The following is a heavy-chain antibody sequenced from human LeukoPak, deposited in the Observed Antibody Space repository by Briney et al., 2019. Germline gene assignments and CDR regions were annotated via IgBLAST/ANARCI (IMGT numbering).Heavy chain of an antibody. V-gene: IGHV3-23*01. D-gene: IGHD5-18*01. CDR2: ISGSGGST. J-gene: IGHJ4*02. CDR3: AKGYSYGYGRNRYFEY. Sequence: PGGSLRLSCAASGFTFSSYAMSWVRQAPGKGLEWVSAISGSGGSTYYADSVKGRFTISRDNSKNTLYLQMNSLRAEDTAVYYCAKGYSYGYGRNRYFEYWGRGTLVTVSS. CDR1: GFTFSSYA.